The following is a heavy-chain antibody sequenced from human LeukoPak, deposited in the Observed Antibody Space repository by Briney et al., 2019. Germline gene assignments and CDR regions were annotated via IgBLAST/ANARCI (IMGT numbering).Heavy chain of an antibody. Sequence: PGGSLRLSCAASGFTFSGYAMSWVRQAPGKGLEWVSGISGSGGSPYYADSVKGRFTISRDNSKNTLYLQINSLRAEDTAVYYCAKDRPYSTVYYFDYWGQGTLVTVSS. D-gene: IGHD6-13*01. J-gene: IGHJ4*02. V-gene: IGHV3-23*01. CDR2: ISGSGGSP. CDR3: AKDRPYSTVYYFDY. CDR1: GFTFSGYA.